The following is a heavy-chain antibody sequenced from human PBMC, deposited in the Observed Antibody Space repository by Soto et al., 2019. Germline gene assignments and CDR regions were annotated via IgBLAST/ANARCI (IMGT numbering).Heavy chain of an antibody. V-gene: IGHV2-5*02. CDR3: VHSRCGGDCLQSYSSHYYYGMDI. CDR2: IYWDGDR. Sequence: SGPTLVNPTQTLTLTCTFSGFSLSTGGMGVGWIRKPPGKALEWLALIYWDGDRRYRPSLMSRLTIAKDTSKHQVVLTMTNMDPVDTATYYCVHSRCGGDCLQSYSSHYYYGMDIWGQGTTVTVSS. D-gene: IGHD2-21*02. J-gene: IGHJ6*02. CDR1: GFSLSTGGMG.